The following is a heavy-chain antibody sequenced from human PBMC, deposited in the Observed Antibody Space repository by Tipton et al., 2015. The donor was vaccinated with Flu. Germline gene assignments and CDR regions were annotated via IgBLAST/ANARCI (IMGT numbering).Heavy chain of an antibody. D-gene: IGHD3-16*01. J-gene: IGHJ4*02. CDR3: ARVWGYSYYCDF. CDR1: GGSISSNRYY. CDR2: SYHSGST. Sequence: TLSLTCTVSGGSISSNRYYWGWIRQPPGKGLEWSGSSYHSGSTYYNPSLKSRVTISVDTSKNQFSLKLTSVTAADTAVYYCARVWGYSYYCDFWGQGTLVTVSS. V-gene: IGHV4-39*07.